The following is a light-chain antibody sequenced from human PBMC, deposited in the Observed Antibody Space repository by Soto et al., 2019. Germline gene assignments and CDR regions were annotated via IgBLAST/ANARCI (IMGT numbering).Light chain of an antibody. Sequence: EIVMTQSPATLSVSPGERATLSCRASQILSSNLAWYQQKPGQAPRLLIYGASTRATGIPARFSGSGSGTEFTLTIRSLQTEDFAVYYCQQYNNSPSTFGRGTKLEIK. J-gene: IGKJ2*02. CDR2: GAS. V-gene: IGKV3-15*01. CDR1: QILSSN. CDR3: QQYNNSPST.